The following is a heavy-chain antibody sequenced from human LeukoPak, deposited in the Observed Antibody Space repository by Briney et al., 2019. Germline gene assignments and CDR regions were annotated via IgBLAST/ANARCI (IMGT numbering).Heavy chain of an antibody. CDR3: ARDRPNLLWFGELLSENDAFDI. D-gene: IGHD3-10*01. Sequence: SQTLSLTCTVSGGSISSGDYYWSWIRQPPGKGLEWIGYIYYSGSTYYNPSPKSRVTISVDTSKNQFSLKLSSVTAADTAVYYCARDRPNLLWFGELLSENDAFDIWGQGTTVTVSS. J-gene: IGHJ3*02. CDR1: GGSISSGDYY. V-gene: IGHV4-30-4*01. CDR2: IYYSGST.